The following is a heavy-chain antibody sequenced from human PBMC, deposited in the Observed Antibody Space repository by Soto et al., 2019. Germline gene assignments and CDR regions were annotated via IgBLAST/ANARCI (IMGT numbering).Heavy chain of an antibody. V-gene: IGHV3-9*01. J-gene: IGHJ4*02. Sequence: EVQLVESGGGLVQSGRSLRLSCAASGFTFDDYAMHWVRQPPGKGLEWVSGISWNSGSIVYADSVKGRFTISRDNAKDSLYLQMNSLRAEDTALYYCAKDPRLISNSGSQEDYWGQGTLVTVSS. CDR1: GFTFDDYA. CDR3: AKDPRLISNSGSQEDY. D-gene: IGHD1-26*01. CDR2: ISWNSGSI.